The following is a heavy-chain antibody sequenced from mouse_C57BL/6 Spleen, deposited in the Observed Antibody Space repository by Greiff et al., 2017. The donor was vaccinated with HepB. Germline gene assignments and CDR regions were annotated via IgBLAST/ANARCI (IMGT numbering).Heavy chain of an antibody. CDR1: GFTFSSYA. D-gene: IGHD1-2*01. CDR2: ISDGGSYT. CDR3: ARNYGDYFDY. J-gene: IGHJ2*01. Sequence: EVKVEESGGGLVKPGGSLKLSCAASGFTFSSYAMSWVRQTPEKRLEWVATISDGGSYTYYPDNVKGRFTISRDNDKNNLYLQMSHLKSEDTAMYYCARNYGDYFDYWGQGTTLTVSS. V-gene: IGHV5-4*03.